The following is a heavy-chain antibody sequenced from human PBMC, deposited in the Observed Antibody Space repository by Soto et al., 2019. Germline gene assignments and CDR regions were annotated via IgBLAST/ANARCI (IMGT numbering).Heavy chain of an antibody. CDR1: GFTFSNYW. J-gene: IGHJ4*02. CDR2: LNKDGSRT. CDR3: GRDLGRVASY. Sequence: GGSLRLSCAASGFTFSNYWFHWVRQAPGKGLVWVSRLNKDGSRTDYADSVKGRFTIFRDNARNTLYLQINSLRAEDTAVYYCGRDLGRVASYWCQATLLTVSS. V-gene: IGHV3-74*01.